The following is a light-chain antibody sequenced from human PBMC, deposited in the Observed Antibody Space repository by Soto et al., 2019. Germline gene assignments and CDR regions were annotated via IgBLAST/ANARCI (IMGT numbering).Light chain of an antibody. CDR3: SSYTARGTLV. J-gene: IGLJ3*02. CDR1: MRDVGGYNH. Sequence: QSALTQPASVSGSPGQSIAISCTGTMRDVGGYNHVSWYQQLPGTAPKLLISEVSNRPSGVSPRFSGSRSGNTASLTISGLQAEDEGDYYCSSYTARGTLVFGAGTKLTVL. CDR2: EVS. V-gene: IGLV2-14*01.